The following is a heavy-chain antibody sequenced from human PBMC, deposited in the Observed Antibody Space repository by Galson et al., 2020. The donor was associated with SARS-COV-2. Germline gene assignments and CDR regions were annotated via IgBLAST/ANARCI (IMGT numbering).Heavy chain of an antibody. Sequence: SLKISCVASGFAFDDHAMHWVRQAPGKGLEWVSGLTWDGSIIAYADSVKGRFTISRDNAKNSLYLQMNSLRREDTAFYYCARDMEMATVESGYIDLWGQGTLVTVSP. CDR2: LTWDGSII. D-gene: IGHD6-13*01. CDR1: GFAFDDHA. V-gene: IGHV3-9*01. J-gene: IGHJ4*02. CDR3: ARDMEMATVESGYIDL.